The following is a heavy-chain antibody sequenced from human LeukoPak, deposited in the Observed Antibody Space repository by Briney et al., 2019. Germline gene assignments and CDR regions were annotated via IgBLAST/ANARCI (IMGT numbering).Heavy chain of an antibody. CDR1: GYSFTTYW. J-gene: IGHJ4*02. CDR2: IYPGDSDT. V-gene: IGHV5-51*01. Sequence: GESLKISCKGSGYSFTTYWIGWVRPMPGKGLEWMGIIYPGDSDTKYSPSFQGQVTISADKSISTAYLQWSSLKASDTAMYYCARDIGYYASGSYFDYWGQGTLVTVSS. CDR3: ARDIGYYASGSYFDY. D-gene: IGHD3-10*01.